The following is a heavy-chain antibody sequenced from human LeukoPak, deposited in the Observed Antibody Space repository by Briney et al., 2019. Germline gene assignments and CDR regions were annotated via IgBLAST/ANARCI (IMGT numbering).Heavy chain of an antibody. CDR1: GFTFSSYR. V-gene: IGHV3-48*01. CDR2: INSTSSNI. CDR3: ARVLLYSSSWYDY. Sequence: GGSLRLSCAASGFTFSSYRMNWVRQAPGKGRGWGSDINSTSSNIYYADPVKGRFTISRDNDKNSLYLQMTSLRAEDSAIYYCARVLLYSSSWYDYWGQGNVVTVSS. D-gene: IGHD6-13*01. J-gene: IGHJ4*02.